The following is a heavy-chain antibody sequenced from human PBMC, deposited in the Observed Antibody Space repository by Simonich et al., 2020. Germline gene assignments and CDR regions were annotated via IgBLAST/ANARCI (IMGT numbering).Heavy chain of an antibody. Sequence: QVQLVQSGAEVKKPGSSVKVSCQASGGTFSSYAFSWVRQAPGQGLERNGGNFPIVGTANYAQKFQGRVTITADESTSTAYRELSSLRSEDTAVYYCALRGGDFNFWSGYRFDPWGQGTLVTVSS. CDR1: GGTFSSYA. V-gene: IGHV1-69*13. CDR3: ALRGGDFNFWSGYRFDP. D-gene: IGHD3-3*01. J-gene: IGHJ5*02. CDR2: NFPIVGTA.